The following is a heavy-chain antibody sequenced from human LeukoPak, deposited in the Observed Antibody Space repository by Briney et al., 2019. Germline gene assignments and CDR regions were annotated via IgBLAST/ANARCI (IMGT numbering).Heavy chain of an antibody. D-gene: IGHD1-1*01. CDR2: ISRSSRHV. J-gene: IGHJ1*01. V-gene: IGHV3-21*01. Sequence: NPGGSLRLSCAASGFTFSDYSMNWVRQAPGKGLEWVSSISRSSRHVYYAGSVKGRFTISRDNAKNSLYLQMNSLGAEDMAVYFCVRDLMGSGSTTAYLHHWGQGTPVTVSS. CDR1: GFTFSDYS. CDR3: VRDLMGSGSTTAYLHH.